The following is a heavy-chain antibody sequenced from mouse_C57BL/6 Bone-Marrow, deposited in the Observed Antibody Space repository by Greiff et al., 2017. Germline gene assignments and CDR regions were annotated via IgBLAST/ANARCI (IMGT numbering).Heavy chain of an antibody. V-gene: IGHV1-9*01. CDR1: GYTFTGYW. CDR3: ASLGSSSYYYAMDY. Sequence: VKLVESGAELMKPGASVKLSCKATGYTFTGYWIEWVKQRPGHGLEWIGEILPGSGSTNYNEKFKGKATFTADTSSNTAYMQLSSLTTEESAIYYCASLGSSSYYYAMDYWGQGTSVTVSS. J-gene: IGHJ4*01. CDR2: ILPGSGST. D-gene: IGHD1-1*01.